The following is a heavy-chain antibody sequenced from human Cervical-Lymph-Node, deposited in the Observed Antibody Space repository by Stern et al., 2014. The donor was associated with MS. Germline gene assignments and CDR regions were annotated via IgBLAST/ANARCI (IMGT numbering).Heavy chain of an antibody. J-gene: IGHJ4*02. V-gene: IGHV5-51*03. CDR3: ARSPATPSGYDRFDY. D-gene: IGHD5-12*01. CDR1: GYLFDDYW. Sequence: EVQLVQSGAEVKKPGESLKISCEASGYLFDDYWIGWVRQMSGRGLELVAIIFPRDSNTRYSPSVQGQVTISADKAISTGYLPWSSLKASDPAMYYWARSPATPSGYDRFDYWGQGALVTVSS. CDR2: IFPRDSNT.